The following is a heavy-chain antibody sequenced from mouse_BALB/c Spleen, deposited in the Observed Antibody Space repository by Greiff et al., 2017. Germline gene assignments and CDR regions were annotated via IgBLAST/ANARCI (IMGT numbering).Heavy chain of an antibody. J-gene: IGHJ3*01. CDR1: GFNIKDTY. CDR3: AKLGPWFAY. Sequence: VQLKESGAELVKPGASVKLSCTASGFNIKDTYMHWVKQRPEQGLEWIGRIDPANGNTKYDPKFQGKATITADTSSNTAYLQLSSLTSEDTAVYYCAKLGPWFAYWGQGTLVTVSA. CDR2: IDPANGNT. V-gene: IGHV14-3*02. D-gene: IGHD4-1*01.